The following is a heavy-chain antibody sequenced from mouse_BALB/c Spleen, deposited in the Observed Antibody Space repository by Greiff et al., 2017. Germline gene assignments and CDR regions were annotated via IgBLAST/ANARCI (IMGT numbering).Heavy chain of an antibody. J-gene: IGHJ3*01. Sequence: EVKLMESGPGLVKPSQSLSLTCSVTGYSITSGYYWNWIRQFPGNKLEWMGYISYDGSNNYNPSLKNRISITRDTSKNQFFLKLNSVTTEDTATYYCASSGDWFAYWGQGTLVTVSA. CDR1: GYSITSGYY. D-gene: IGHD4-1*01. CDR2: ISYDGSN. V-gene: IGHV3-6*02. CDR3: ASSGDWFAY.